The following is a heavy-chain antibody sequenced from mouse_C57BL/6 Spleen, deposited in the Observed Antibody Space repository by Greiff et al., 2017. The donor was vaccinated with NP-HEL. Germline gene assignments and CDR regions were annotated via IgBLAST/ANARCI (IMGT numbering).Heavy chain of an antibody. CDR2: IWRGGST. CDR3: AKALYYGSNYFDY. J-gene: IGHJ2*01. CDR1: GFSLTSYG. Sequence: VKLMESGPGLVQPSQSLSITCTVSGFSLTSYGVHWVRQSPGKGLEWLGVIWRGGSTDYNAAFMSRLSITKDNSKSQVFFKMNSLQADDTAIYYCAKALYYGSNYFDYWGQGTTLTVSS. D-gene: IGHD1-1*01. V-gene: IGHV2-5*01.